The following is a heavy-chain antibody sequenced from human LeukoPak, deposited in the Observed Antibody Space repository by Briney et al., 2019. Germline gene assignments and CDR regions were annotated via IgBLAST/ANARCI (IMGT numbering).Heavy chain of an antibody. V-gene: IGHV4-59*08. CDR1: GGSISSYY. CDR3: ARRGYSSGWYYFDY. Sequence: SETLSLTCTVSGGSISSYYWSWIRQPPGKGLEWIGYIYYSGSTNYNPSLKSRVIISVDTSMNQFSLKLSSVAAADTAVYYCARRGYSSGWYYFDYWGQGTLVTVSS. D-gene: IGHD6-19*01. J-gene: IGHJ4*02. CDR2: IYYSGST.